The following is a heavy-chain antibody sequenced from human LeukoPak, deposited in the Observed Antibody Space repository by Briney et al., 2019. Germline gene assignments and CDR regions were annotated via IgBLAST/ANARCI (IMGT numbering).Heavy chain of an antibody. D-gene: IGHD6-6*01. CDR3: TRGGSSSGPGDS. Sequence: GGSLRLSCAASGFTFSSSAMSWVRQAPGKGLEWVSAISNNGGYTYYADSVQGRFTISRDNSKSTLCLQMNSLRAEDTAVYYCTRGGSSSGPGDSWGQGTLVTVSS. CDR2: ISNNGGYT. J-gene: IGHJ4*02. V-gene: IGHV3-23*01. CDR1: GFTFSSSA.